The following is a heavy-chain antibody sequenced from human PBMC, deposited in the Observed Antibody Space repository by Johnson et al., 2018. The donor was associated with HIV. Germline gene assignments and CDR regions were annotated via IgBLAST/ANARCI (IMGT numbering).Heavy chain of an antibody. CDR2: VSYDGSNK. CDR1: GFTFSSYA. V-gene: IGHV3-30*04. J-gene: IGHJ3*01. D-gene: IGHD3-16*01. Sequence: MQLVESGGGVVQPGRSLRLSCAASGFTFSSYAMHWVRQAPGKGLEWVAVVSYDGSNKYYADSVKGRFTISRDNSKNTLYLQMNSLRAEDTAVYYCAKDTKGGVKGDSLNWGPGT. CDR3: AKDTKGGVKGDSLN.